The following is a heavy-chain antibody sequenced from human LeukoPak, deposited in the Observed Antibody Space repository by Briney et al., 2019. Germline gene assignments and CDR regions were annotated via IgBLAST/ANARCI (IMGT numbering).Heavy chain of an antibody. V-gene: IGHV5-51*01. J-gene: IGHJ4*02. D-gene: IGHD1-14*01. Sequence: PGGSPQISGQGSGSRFTSYWSGGGRPLPGKGRGGMGIIYPGDSDTKYSPAFQGQVTISADKSISTDYLQWSSLKASDTAMYYCARSRTGGYYFDYWGQGTLVTVSS. CDR1: GSRFTSYW. CDR2: IYPGDSDT. CDR3: ARSRTGGYYFDY.